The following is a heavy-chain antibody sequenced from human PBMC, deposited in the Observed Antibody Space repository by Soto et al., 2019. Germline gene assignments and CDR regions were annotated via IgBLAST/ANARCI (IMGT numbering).Heavy chain of an antibody. J-gene: IGHJ4*02. CDR3: AKEIFAAAYAATSAFDL. V-gene: IGHV3-53*01. Sequence: GGSMGLSSTASGLLVNDTYLNWARPATGTGPEGVAFVDGSGGDTSYADSVKGRFTISRDNSDNSLFLHMNTLRAEDTGRYFCAKEIFAAAYAATSAFDLWGQGTLVTVSS. CDR2: VDGSGGDT. CDR1: GLLVNDTY. D-gene: IGHD2-15*01.